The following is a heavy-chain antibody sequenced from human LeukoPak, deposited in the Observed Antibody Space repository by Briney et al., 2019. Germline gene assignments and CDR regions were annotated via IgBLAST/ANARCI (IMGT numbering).Heavy chain of an antibody. Sequence: PGGSLRLSCAASGLTFSSYGMHWVRQAPGKGLEWVAVISYDGSNKYYADSVKGRFTISRDNSKNTLYLQMNSLRAEDTAVYYCAKEPTGSSWYSYFDYWGQGTLVTVSS. CDR2: ISYDGSNK. J-gene: IGHJ4*02. V-gene: IGHV3-30*18. D-gene: IGHD6-13*01. CDR3: AKEPTGSSWYSYFDY. CDR1: GLTFSSYG.